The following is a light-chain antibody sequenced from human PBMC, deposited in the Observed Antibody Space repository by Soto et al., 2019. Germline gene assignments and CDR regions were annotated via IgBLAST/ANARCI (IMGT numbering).Light chain of an antibody. CDR3: QQYNRFSTWT. Sequence: DIQMPQSPSTLSAFVGDRVSITCRASQSISRWLAWYQQKPGKAPKVLIWNAYSLQRGVPSRFSGSGSGAEFALTISSLLTDDFATYYCQQYNRFSTWTFGQGTKVDI. CDR1: QSISRW. J-gene: IGKJ1*01. V-gene: IGKV1-5*01. CDR2: NAY.